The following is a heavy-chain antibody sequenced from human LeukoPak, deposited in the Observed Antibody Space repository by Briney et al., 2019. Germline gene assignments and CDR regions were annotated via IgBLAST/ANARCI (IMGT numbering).Heavy chain of an antibody. V-gene: IGHV3-23*01. CDR3: AKHVRTSVWFFDS. Sequence: GGSQRLSCAASGFTFSNYALSWVRQAPGRGLEWVSLISWSSLTTEYADSVKGRFTVSRDNSKNTLSLQMNSLNADDTAVYYCAKHVRTSVWFFDSWGQGTLVTLSS. D-gene: IGHD6-19*01. J-gene: IGHJ4*02. CDR2: ISWSSLTT. CDR1: GFTFSNYA.